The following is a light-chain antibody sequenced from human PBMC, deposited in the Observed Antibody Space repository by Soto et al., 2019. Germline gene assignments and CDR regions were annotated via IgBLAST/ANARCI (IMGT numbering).Light chain of an antibody. Sequence: DIQMTQSPSTLSASVGDRVTITCRASQSVSNWLAWYQQKPGKAPKLLIYKSSSLESGFPSRFSGSGSGTEFTLTISSLQPDDSAIYHCQQYNSYSWPFGQGTKVEIK. V-gene: IGKV1-5*03. CDR3: QQYNSYSWP. CDR1: QSVSNW. CDR2: KSS. J-gene: IGKJ1*01.